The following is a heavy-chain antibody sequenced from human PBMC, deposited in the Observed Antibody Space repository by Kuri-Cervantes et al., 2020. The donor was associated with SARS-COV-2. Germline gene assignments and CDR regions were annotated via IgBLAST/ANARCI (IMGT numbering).Heavy chain of an antibody. J-gene: IGHJ4*02. CDR2: IRYDGSNK. Sequence: GESLKISCAASGFTFSSYGMHWVRQAPGKGLEWVAFIRYDGSNKYYADSVKGRFTISRDNAKNSLYLQMNSLRAEDTAVYYCARMYNWNYGYLDDYWGQGTLGTVSS. D-gene: IGHD1-7*01. CDR1: GFTFSSYG. V-gene: IGHV3-30*02. CDR3: ARMYNWNYGYLDDY.